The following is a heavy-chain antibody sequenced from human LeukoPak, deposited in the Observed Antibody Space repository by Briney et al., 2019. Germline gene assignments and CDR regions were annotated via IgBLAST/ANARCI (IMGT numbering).Heavy chain of an antibody. D-gene: IGHD3-10*01. CDR2: MNPNSGNT. V-gene: IGHV1-8*01. CDR1: GYTFNSYD. J-gene: IGHJ3*02. CDR3: ARYSAIWEFNDAFDI. Sequence: ASVKVSCKASGYTFNSYDINWVRQATGQGLEWMGWMNPNSGNTGYAQKFQGRVTMTRNTSISTAYMELSSLRSEDTAVYYCARYSAIWEFNDAFDIRGQGTMVTVSS.